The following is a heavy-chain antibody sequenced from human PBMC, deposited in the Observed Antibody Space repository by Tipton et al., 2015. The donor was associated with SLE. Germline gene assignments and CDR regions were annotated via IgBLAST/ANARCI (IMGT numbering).Heavy chain of an antibody. CDR2: IYSGGST. D-gene: IGHD3-10*01. CDR3: AKEGVTGGAFDI. Sequence: SLRLSCAASGFTFSSYAMSWVRQAPGKGLEWVSVIYSGGSTYYADSVKGRFTISRDNSKNTLYLQMNSLRAEDTAVYCCAKEGVTGGAFDIWGQGTMVTVSS. J-gene: IGHJ3*02. CDR1: GFTFSSYA. V-gene: IGHV3-23*03.